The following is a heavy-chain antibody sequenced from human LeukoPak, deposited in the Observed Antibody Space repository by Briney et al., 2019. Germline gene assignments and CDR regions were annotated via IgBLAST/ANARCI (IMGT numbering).Heavy chain of an antibody. CDR1: GGSINNGGYY. CDR3: ARNRDGYNSFDY. V-gene: IGHV4-31*01. D-gene: IGHD5-24*01. CDR2: IYYSGSS. Sequence: TLSLTCTVSGGSINNGGYYWSWIRQHPGKGLEWIGYIYYSGSSYYNPSLRSQVTISVDTSKNHFSLKLSSVTAADTAVYYCARNRDGYNSFDYWGQGTLVTVSS. J-gene: IGHJ4*02.